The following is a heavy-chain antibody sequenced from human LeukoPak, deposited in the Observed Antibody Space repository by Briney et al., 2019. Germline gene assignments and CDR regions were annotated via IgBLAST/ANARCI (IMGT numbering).Heavy chain of an antibody. Sequence: SETLSLTCTVSGGSISSSSYYWGWIRQPPGKGLEWIGSIYYSGSTYYNPSLKSRVTISVDTSKNQFSLKLSSVTAADTAVYYCARVRVVITPEVFDYWGQGTLVTVSS. CDR2: IYYSGST. V-gene: IGHV4-39*01. CDR3: ARVRVVITPEVFDY. J-gene: IGHJ4*02. D-gene: IGHD3-22*01. CDR1: GGSISSSSYY.